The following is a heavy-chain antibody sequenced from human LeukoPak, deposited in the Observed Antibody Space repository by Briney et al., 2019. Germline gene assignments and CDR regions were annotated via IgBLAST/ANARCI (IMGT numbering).Heavy chain of an antibody. CDR1: DSSINNGYY. D-gene: IGHD2-2*03. J-gene: IGHJ4*02. CDR3: ARVGFATPYFDY. Sequence: PSETLSLTCTVSDSSINNGYYWGWIRQSPGKGLEWIGSIFQSGTAYYNPSLKSRVTMSVDTSKNQFSLRPNSVTAADTAIYYCARVGFATPYFDYWGQGALVAVSS. CDR2: IFQSGTA. V-gene: IGHV4-38-2*02.